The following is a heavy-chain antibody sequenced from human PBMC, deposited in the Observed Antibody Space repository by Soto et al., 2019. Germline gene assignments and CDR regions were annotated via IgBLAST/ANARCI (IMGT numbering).Heavy chain of an antibody. CDR3: ARDSGSNIGDY. V-gene: IGHV1-2*04. Sequence: QVQLVQSGAEVKKPGASVKVSCKASGYTFTGYYMHWVRQSPGQGLEWMVWINPNSGGTNYAQKFKGWVTNTRYTAISTAYIELGRLRSDDKAVYYFARDSGSNIGDYWGQGTLLTVSS. J-gene: IGHJ4*02. CDR1: GYTFTGYY. D-gene: IGHD1-26*01. CDR2: INPNSGGT.